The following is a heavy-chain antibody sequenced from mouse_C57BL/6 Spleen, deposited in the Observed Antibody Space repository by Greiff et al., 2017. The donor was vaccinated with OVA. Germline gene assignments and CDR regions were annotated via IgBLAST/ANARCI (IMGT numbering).Heavy chain of an antibody. CDR2: ISSGSSTI. CDR3: ARGAALCDY. CDR1: GFTFSDYG. J-gene: IGHJ2*01. V-gene: IGHV5-17*01. D-gene: IGHD3-3*01. Sequence: EVMLVESGGGLVKPGGSLKLSCAASGFTFSDYGMHWVCQAPEKGLEWVAYISSGSSTIYSADTVKGRFTISRDNAKNTLYLQMTSLRSEDTAMYYCARGAALCDYWGQGTTLTVSS.